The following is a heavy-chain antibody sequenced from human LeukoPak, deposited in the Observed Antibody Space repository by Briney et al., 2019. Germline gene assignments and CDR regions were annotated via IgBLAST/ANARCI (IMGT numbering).Heavy chain of an antibody. CDR3: ARDPYSGSYGNYYYYYMDV. Sequence: GGSLRLSCVVSGLTFSDYYMSWIRQAPGKGLEWVSYISSAGITIYYADSVKGRFTVSRDNAKNSLYLQMNSLRAEDTAVYYCARDPYSGSYGNYYYYYMDVWGKGTTVTISS. CDR2: ISSAGITI. V-gene: IGHV3-11*04. D-gene: IGHD1-26*01. CDR1: GLTFSDYY. J-gene: IGHJ6*03.